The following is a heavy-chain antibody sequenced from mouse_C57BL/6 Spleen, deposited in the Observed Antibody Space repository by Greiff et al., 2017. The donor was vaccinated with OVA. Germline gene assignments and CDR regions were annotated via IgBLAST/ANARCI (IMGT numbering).Heavy chain of an antibody. D-gene: IGHD1-1*01. V-gene: IGHV1-66*01. CDR3: ARGILRNYFDY. CDR1: GYSFTSYY. Sequence: ESGPELVKPGASVKISCKASGYSFTSYYIHWVKQRPGQGLEWIGWIYPGSGNTKYNEKFKGKATLTADTSSSTAYMQLSSLTSEDSAVYYCARGILRNYFDYWGQGTTLTVSS. CDR2: IYPGSGNT. J-gene: IGHJ2*01.